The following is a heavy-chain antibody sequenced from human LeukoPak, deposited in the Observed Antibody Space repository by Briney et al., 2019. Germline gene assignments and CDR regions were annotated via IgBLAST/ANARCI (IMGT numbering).Heavy chain of an antibody. D-gene: IGHD2-8*02. CDR1: GFTFSSFS. CDR2: IYSGGST. Sequence: TGGSLRLSCAASGFTFSSFSMNWVRQAPGKGLEWVSAIYSGGSTYYADSVKGRFTISRDNSKNTLYLQMNSLTAEDMAVYYCALDCCTGSRFDHWGQGTLVTVSS. CDR3: ALDCCTGSRFDH. V-gene: IGHV3-53*01. J-gene: IGHJ4*02.